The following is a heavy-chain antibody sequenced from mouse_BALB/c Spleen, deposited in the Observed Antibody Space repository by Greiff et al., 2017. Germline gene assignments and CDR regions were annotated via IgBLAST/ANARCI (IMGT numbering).Heavy chain of an antibody. V-gene: IGHV5-15*02. CDR3: ARGQRSYWYFDV. J-gene: IGHJ1*01. Sequence: DVMLVESGGGLVQPGGSRKLSCAASGFTFSDYGMAWVRQAPGKGPEWVAFISNLAYSIYYADTVTGRFTISRENAKNTLYLEMSSLRSEDTAMYYCARGQRSYWYFDVWGAGTTVTVSS. CDR2: ISNLAYSI. CDR1: GFTFSDYG.